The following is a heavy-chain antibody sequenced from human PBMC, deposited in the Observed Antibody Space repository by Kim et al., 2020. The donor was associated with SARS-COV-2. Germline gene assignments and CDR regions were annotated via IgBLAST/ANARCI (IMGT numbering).Heavy chain of an antibody. CDR3: ARGWQSAARGNWFDP. J-gene: IGHJ5*02. Sequence: GGSLRLSCAASGFTFSDYYMSWIRQAPGKGLEWISYISGGADNIYYGDSVKGRFTISRDNAKKSLYLQMNSLRAEDTAVYHCARGWQSAARGNWFDPWGQGTLVTVSS. CDR1: GFTFSDYY. V-gene: IGHV3-11*01. D-gene: IGHD6-6*01. CDR2: ISGGADNI.